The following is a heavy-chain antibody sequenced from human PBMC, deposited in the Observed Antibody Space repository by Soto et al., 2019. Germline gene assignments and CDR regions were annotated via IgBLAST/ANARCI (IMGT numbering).Heavy chain of an antibody. CDR2: IIPIFGPA. D-gene: IGHD5-12*01. Sequence: ASVKVSCKATGGTFSGYAISWVRQAPGQGLEWMGGIIPIFGPANYAQKFQGRVTITADESTSTAYMELSSLSSKDTAVYYCAMVDGYNSGNWFDPWGQGTLVPVSS. J-gene: IGHJ5*02. CDR3: AMVDGYNSGNWFDP. V-gene: IGHV1-69*13. CDR1: GGTFSGYA.